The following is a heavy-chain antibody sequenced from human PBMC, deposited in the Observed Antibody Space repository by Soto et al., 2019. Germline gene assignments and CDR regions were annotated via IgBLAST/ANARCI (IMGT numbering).Heavy chain of an antibody. CDR1: GFTLSRQD. D-gene: IGHD6-6*01. Sequence: QAQLVESWGDVVQPGGSLRLSCAASGFTLSRQDMHWVRQAPGKGLEWVAVLSYDGIAQYYADSVKCRFTISRDNSKNTLFLQRNGLSVEATALYYCVKRGSYGSSSPSDRWGQGTLVTVSS. J-gene: IGHJ5*02. V-gene: IGHV3-30*18. CDR2: LSYDGIAQ. CDR3: VKRGSYGSSSPSDR.